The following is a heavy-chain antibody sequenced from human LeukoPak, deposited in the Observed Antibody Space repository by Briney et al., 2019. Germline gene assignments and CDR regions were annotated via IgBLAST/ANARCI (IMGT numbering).Heavy chain of an antibody. Sequence: PSETLSLTCTVSGGSISSYYWSWIRQPAGKGLEWIGRIYTSGSTNYNPSLKSRVTMSVDTSKNQFSLKLSSVTAADTAVYYCARIRHYCTNGVCYRQTIDYWGQGTLVTVSS. V-gene: IGHV4-4*07. D-gene: IGHD2-8*01. CDR3: ARIRHYCTNGVCYRQTIDY. J-gene: IGHJ4*02. CDR1: GGSISSYY. CDR2: IYTSGST.